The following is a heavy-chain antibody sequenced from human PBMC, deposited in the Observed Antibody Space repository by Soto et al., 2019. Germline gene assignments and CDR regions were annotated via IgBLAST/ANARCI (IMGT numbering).Heavy chain of an antibody. D-gene: IGHD2-21*02. CDR2: INHSGST. Sequence: PSETLSLTCAVYCGSFSGYYWSWIRQPPGKGLEWIGEINHSGSTNYNPSLKSRVTISVDTSKNQFSLKLSSVTAADTAVYYCARAGGDSTNPFDYWGQGTLVTVSS. CDR3: ARAGGDSTNPFDY. CDR1: CGSFSGYY. J-gene: IGHJ4*02. V-gene: IGHV4-34*01.